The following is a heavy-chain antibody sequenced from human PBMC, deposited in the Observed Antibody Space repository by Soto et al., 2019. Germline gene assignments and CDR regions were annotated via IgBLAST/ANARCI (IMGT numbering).Heavy chain of an antibody. V-gene: IGHV4-59*01. CDR3: ARNYGDYVDY. J-gene: IGHJ4*02. D-gene: IGHD4-17*01. CDR1: GGSISSYY. Sequence: TSETLSLTCTVSGGSISSYYWSWIRQPPGKGLEWIGYIYYSGSTNYNPSLKSRVTISVDTSKNQFSLKLSSVTAADTAVYYCARNYGDYVDYWGQGTLVTVSS. CDR2: IYYSGST.